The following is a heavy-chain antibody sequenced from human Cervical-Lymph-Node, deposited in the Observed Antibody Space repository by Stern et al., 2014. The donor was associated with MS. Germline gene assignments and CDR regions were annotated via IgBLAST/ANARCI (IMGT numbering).Heavy chain of an antibody. CDR3: ARALLGVCSSTSCWDDAFDI. J-gene: IGHJ3*02. V-gene: IGHV4-31*03. CDR1: GGSISSGGYY. Sequence: VQLEESGPGLVKPSQTLSLTCTVSGGSISSGGYYWSWIRQHPGKGLEWIGYIYYSGSTYYNPSLKSRVTIAVDTSKNQFSLKLSSVTAADTAVYYCARALLGVCSSTSCWDDAFDIWGQGTMVTVSS. CDR2: IYYSGST. D-gene: IGHD2-2*01.